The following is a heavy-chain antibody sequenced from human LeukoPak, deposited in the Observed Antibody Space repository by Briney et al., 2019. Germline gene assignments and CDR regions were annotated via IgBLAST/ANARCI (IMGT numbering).Heavy chain of an antibody. J-gene: IGHJ4*02. CDR1: GYRFTTYW. Sequence: PGESLKISCKGSGYRFTTYWIGWVRQMPGKGLEWMGIIYPGDSDTSYSPSFEGQVTISADKSISTAYLQWSSLKASDTAIYYCARKEAVAGNHFDYWGRGTLVTVSS. V-gene: IGHV5-51*03. D-gene: IGHD6-19*01. CDR2: IYPGDSDT. CDR3: ARKEAVAGNHFDY.